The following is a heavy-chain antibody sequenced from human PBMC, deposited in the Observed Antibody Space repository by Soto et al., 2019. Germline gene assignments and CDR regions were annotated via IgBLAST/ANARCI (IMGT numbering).Heavy chain of an antibody. CDR3: ARVGDYYYYGMDV. V-gene: IGHV3-7*01. CDR2: IKQDGSEK. J-gene: IGHJ6*02. CDR1: GFTFSSYW. Sequence: GGSLRLSCAASGFTFSSYWMSWVRQAPGKGLEWVANIKQDGSEKYYVDSVKGRFTISRDNAKNSLYLQMNSLRAEDTAVYYCARVGDYYYYGMDVWGQGTTVTVSS.